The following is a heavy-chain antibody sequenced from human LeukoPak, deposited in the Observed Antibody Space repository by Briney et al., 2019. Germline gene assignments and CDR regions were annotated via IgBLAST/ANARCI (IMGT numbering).Heavy chain of an antibody. Sequence: SETLSLTCTVSGGSISSSSYYWGWIRQPPGKGLEWIGSIYYSGSTYYNPSLKSRVTISVDTSKNQFSLKLSSVTAADTAVYYCARGDIAAAGNYWGQGTLVTVSS. V-gene: IGHV4-39*07. CDR2: IYYSGST. D-gene: IGHD6-13*01. J-gene: IGHJ4*02. CDR3: ARGDIAAAGNY. CDR1: GGSISSSSYY.